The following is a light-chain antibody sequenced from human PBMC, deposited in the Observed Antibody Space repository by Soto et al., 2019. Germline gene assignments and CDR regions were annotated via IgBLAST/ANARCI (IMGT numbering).Light chain of an antibody. Sequence: DIHMNQSPSTVSASVLDIVTITFLASQSISSWLAWYQQKPGKAPKLLIYKASSLESGVPSRFSGSGSGTEFTLTISSLQSEDFAVYYCQQYNNWPAITFGQGTRLEI. CDR2: KAS. J-gene: IGKJ5*01. CDR1: QSISSW. CDR3: QQYNNWPAIT. V-gene: IGKV1-5*03.